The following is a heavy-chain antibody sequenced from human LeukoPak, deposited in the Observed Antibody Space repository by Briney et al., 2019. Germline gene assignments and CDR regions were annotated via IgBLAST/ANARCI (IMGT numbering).Heavy chain of an antibody. J-gene: IGHJ3*02. CDR3: AGELLSPYAFDI. D-gene: IGHD3-10*01. CDR1: GFTFSSYG. V-gene: IGHV3-30*02. Sequence: GGSLRLSCAASGFTFSSYGMHWVRQAPGKGLEWVAFIRYDGSNKYYADSVKGRFTISRDNSKNTLYLQMNSLRAEDTAVYYCAGELLSPYAFDIWGQGTMVTVSS. CDR2: IRYDGSNK.